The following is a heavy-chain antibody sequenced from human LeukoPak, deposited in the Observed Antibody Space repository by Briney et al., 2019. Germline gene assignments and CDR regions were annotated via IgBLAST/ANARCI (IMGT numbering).Heavy chain of an antibody. CDR3: TRSSGWLYVAFDI. Sequence: GGSLRLSCAASGFTFSGSAMHWVRQASGKGLEWVGRIRSKANSYATAYAASVKGRFTISRDDSKNTAYLQMNSLKTEDTAVYYCTRSSGWLYVAFDIWGQGTMVTVSS. J-gene: IGHJ3*02. CDR1: GFTFSGSA. D-gene: IGHD6-19*01. V-gene: IGHV3-73*01. CDR2: IRSKANSYAT.